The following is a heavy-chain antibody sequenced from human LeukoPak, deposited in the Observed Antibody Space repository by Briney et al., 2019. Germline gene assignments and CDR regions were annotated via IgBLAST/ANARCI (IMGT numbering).Heavy chain of an antibody. CDR1: GYTFTSYD. CDR3: ARGLYCSSTSCYISWFDP. CDR2: MNPNSGNT. V-gene: IGHV1-8*03. J-gene: IGHJ5*02. D-gene: IGHD2-2*02. Sequence: ASVKVSCKASGYTFTSYDINWVRQATGQGLEWMGRMNPNSGNTGYAQKFQGRVTITRNTSISTAYMELSSLRSEDTAVYYCARGLYCSSTSCYISWFDPWGQGTLVTVSS.